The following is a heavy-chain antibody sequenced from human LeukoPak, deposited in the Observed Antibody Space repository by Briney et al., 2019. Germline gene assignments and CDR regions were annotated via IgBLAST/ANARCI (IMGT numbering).Heavy chain of an antibody. CDR1: GGSFSGYY. CDR2: INHSGST. CDR3: ARVRSDY. V-gene: IGHV4-34*01. Sequence: SETLSLTCAVYGGSFSGYYWSWIRQPPGKGLEWIGEINHSGSTNYNPSLKSRVTISVDTSKNQFSLKLSSVTAADTAVYYCARVRSDYWGQGTLVTVSS. J-gene: IGHJ4*02.